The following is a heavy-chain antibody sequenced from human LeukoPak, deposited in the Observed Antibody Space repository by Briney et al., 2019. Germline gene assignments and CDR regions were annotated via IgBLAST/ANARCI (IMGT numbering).Heavy chain of an antibody. V-gene: IGHV3-23*01. D-gene: IGHD5-18*01. J-gene: IGHJ4*02. CDR1: GFTFSSYW. Sequence: PGGSLRLSCAASGFTFSSYWMSWVRQAPGKGLEWVSAISGSGGSTYYADSVKGRFTISRDNSKNTLYLQMNSLRAEDTAVYYCAKGRIQLWFYIDYWGQGTLVTVSS. CDR2: ISGSGGST. CDR3: AKGRIQLWFYIDY.